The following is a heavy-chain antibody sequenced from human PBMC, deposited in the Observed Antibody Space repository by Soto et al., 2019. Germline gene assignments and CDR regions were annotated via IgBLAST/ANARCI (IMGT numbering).Heavy chain of an antibody. CDR1: GYTFTSYD. V-gene: IGHV1-8*01. Sequence: ASVKVSCKASGYTFTSYDINWVRQATGQGLEWMGWMNPNSANTGYAQKFQGRVTMTRNTSISTAYMELSSLRSEDTAVYYCARVRGNPPFDYYGMDVWGQGTTVTVSS. CDR3: ARVRGNPPFDYYGMDV. CDR2: MNPNSANT. J-gene: IGHJ6*02.